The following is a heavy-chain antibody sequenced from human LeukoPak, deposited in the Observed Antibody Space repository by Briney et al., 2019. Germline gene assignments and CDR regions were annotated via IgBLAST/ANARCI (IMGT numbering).Heavy chain of an antibody. CDR1: GFTFSNYA. Sequence: GASLRLSCAASGFTFSNYAMSWVRQAPGKGLEWVSAITGGGSGIYYADSMKSRFTISRDNSKNTLYLQINSLRAEDTAVYYCVKWGDYDILTGYYVPDFWGQGTLVTVSS. CDR2: ITGGGSGI. CDR3: VKWGDYDILTGYYVPDF. J-gene: IGHJ4*02. V-gene: IGHV3-23*01. D-gene: IGHD3-9*01.